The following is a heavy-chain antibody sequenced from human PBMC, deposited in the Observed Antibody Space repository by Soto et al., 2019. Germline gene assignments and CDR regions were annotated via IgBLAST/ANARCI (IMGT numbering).Heavy chain of an antibody. CDR3: ANHYYDSSGYPGGAFDI. CDR1: GGSISSSSYY. CDR2: IYYSGRT. V-gene: IGHV4-39*01. D-gene: IGHD3-22*01. J-gene: IGHJ3*02. Sequence: QLQLQESGPGLVKPSETLSLTCTVSGGSISSSSYYWGWIRQPPGKGLEWIGSIYYSGRTYYNPSLKSRVTISVDTSKNQFSLKLSSVTAADTAVYYCANHYYDSSGYPGGAFDIWGQGTMVTVSS.